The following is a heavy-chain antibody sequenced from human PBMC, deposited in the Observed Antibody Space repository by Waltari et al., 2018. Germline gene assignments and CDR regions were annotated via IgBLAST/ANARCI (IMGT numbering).Heavy chain of an antibody. V-gene: IGHV3-48*03. CDR2: ISCSGSTI. J-gene: IGHJ4*02. D-gene: IGHD3-22*01. Sequence: EVQLVESGGGLVQPGGSLRLSCAASGFTFSSYEMNWVRQAPGKGLEWVSYISCSGSTIYYADAVKGRFTISRDNAKNSLYLQMNSLRAEDTAVYYCARALSYYYDSSGADYWGQGTLVTVSS. CDR1: GFTFSSYE. CDR3: ARALSYYYDSSGADY.